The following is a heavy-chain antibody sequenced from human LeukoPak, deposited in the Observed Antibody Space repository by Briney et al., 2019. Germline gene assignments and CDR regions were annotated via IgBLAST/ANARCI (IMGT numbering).Heavy chain of an antibody. V-gene: IGHV4-34*01. J-gene: IGHJ6*02. CDR3: ARGTGASDYYYYGMDV. CDR2: INHRGST. Sequence: SETLSLTCAVYGGSFSGNYWSWIRQPPGKGLEWVGEINHRGSTSYNPSLKSRVTISVDTSKNQFSLKLGSVTAADTAVYYCARGTGASDYYYYGMDVWGQGTRSPSP. D-gene: IGHD1-26*01. CDR1: GGSFSGNY.